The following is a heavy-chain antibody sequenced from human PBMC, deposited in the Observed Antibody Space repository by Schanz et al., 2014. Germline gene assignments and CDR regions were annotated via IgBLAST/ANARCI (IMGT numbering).Heavy chain of an antibody. V-gene: IGHV4-31*03. Sequence: QVQLQESGPGLVKPSQTLSLTCTVSGDSISSGGYYWSWIRQHPGKGLEWIGYISYRGSTYYNPSHKSRVTISVDTSKNQFSLNLSSATAADTAEYCCARDRGHGDLPGDIWGQGTMVTVSS. CDR2: ISYRGST. CDR3: ARDRGHGDLPGDI. D-gene: IGHD4-17*01. CDR1: GDSISSGGYY. J-gene: IGHJ3*02.